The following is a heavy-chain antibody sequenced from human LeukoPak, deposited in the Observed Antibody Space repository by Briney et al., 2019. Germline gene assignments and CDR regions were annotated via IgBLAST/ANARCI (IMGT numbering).Heavy chain of an antibody. J-gene: IGHJ6*03. V-gene: IGHV4-34*01. CDR1: GGSFSGYY. CDR2: INHSGST. D-gene: IGHD2-2*01. CDR3: ARSAGYQLLEGYYYYMDV. Sequence: SETLSLTCAVYGGSFSGYYWSWIRQPPGKGLEWIGEINHSGSTNYNPSLKSRVTISVDTSKNQFSLKLSSVTAADTAVYYCARSAGYQLLEGYYYYMDVWGKGTTVTVSS.